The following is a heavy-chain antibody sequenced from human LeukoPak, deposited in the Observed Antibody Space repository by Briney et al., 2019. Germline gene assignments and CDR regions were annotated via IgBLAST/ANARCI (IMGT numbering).Heavy chain of an antibody. D-gene: IGHD2-2*01. CDR1: GYTFTGYY. J-gene: IGHJ3*02. Sequence: GASVKVSCKASGYTFTGYYMHWVRQAPGQGLEWMGWINPNSGGTSYAQKFQGRVTMTRDTSISTAYMELSRLRSDDTAVYYCARDGCSSTTCLDAFDIWGQGTMVTVSS. CDR2: INPNSGGT. V-gene: IGHV1-2*02. CDR3: ARDGCSSTTCLDAFDI.